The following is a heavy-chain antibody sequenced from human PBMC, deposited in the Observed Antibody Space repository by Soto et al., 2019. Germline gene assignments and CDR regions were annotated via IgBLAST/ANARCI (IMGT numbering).Heavy chain of an antibody. CDR3: ARTPTFYYYYGMDV. D-gene: IGHD3-16*01. CDR1: GGSFSGYY. J-gene: IGHJ6*02. CDR2: INHSGST. V-gene: IGHV4-34*01. Sequence: QVQLQQWGAGLLKPSETLSLTCAVYGGSFSGYYWSWIRQPPGKGLEWIGEINHSGSTNYNPSLKSRVTIAVDTSKNQFSLKLSSVTAADTAVYYCARTPTFYYYYGMDVWGQGTTVTVSS.